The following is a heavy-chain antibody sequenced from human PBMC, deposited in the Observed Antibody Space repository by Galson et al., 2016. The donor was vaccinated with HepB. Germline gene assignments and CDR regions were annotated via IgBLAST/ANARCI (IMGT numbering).Heavy chain of an antibody. CDR3: ARGNYYHYYGMDV. CDR2: ILHTGSA. J-gene: IGHJ6*04. V-gene: IGHV4-34*01. CDR1: GGSFSGYY. Sequence: AVYGGSFSGYYWSWIRQSPGKGLEWIGEILHTGSATYNPSLKSRVIISADTSKNQFSLKLTSVTAADTAVYFCARGNYYHYYGMDVWGIGTTVTVSS.